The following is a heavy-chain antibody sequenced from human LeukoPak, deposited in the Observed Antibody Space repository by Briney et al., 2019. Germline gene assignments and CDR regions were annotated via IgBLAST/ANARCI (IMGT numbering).Heavy chain of an antibody. J-gene: IGHJ4*02. CDR2: FDPEDGET. V-gene: IGHV1-24*01. CDR1: GYTLTELS. Sequence: ASVKVSCTVSGYTLTELSMHWVRQAPGKGLEWMGGFDPEDGETIYAQKFQGRVTMTEDTSTDTAYMELSSLRSEDTAVYYCATDRDPLIRGQPPRDYWGQGTLVTVSS. D-gene: IGHD4-17*01. CDR3: ATDRDPLIRGQPPRDY.